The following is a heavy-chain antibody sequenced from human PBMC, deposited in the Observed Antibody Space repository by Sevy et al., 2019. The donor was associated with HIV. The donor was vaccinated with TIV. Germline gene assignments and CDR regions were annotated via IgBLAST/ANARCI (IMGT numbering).Heavy chain of an antibody. V-gene: IGHV3-30*02. CDR1: GFTFSSYG. Sequence: GGSLRLSCAASGFTFSSYGMHWVRQAPGRGLEWVAFIQYDGSNKYYADSVKGRFTISRDNSKNTLYLQMNSLRAEDTAVYYCVKDGGDRYYYYMDVWGKGTTVTVSS. CDR3: VKDGGDRYYYYMDV. J-gene: IGHJ6*03. CDR2: IQYDGSNK. D-gene: IGHD2-21*01.